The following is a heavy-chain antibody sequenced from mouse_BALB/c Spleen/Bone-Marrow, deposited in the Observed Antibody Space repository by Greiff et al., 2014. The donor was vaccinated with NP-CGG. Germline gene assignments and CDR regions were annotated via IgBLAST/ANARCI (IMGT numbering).Heavy chain of an antibody. V-gene: IGHV1S130*01. CDR1: GFTFTSSW. CDR2: IHPNSGNT. CDR3: ARYYRFWYFDV. Sequence: VQLQESGSVLVRPGTSVNLSCKASGFTFTSSWMHWAKQRPGQGLEWIGDIHPNSGNTYYNEKFKGKATLTVDSSSSTAYVELNSLTSEDSAIYFCARYYRFWYFDVWGAGTTVAVSS. D-gene: IGHD2-14*01. J-gene: IGHJ1*01.